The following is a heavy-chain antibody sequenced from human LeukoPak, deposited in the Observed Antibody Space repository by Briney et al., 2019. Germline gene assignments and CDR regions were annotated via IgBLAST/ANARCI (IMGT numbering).Heavy chain of an antibody. Sequence: ASVKVSCKASGYTFTGYYIHWVRQAPGQGLEWMGWINPNSGGTNYAQKFQGRVTVTRDTSISTAYMELSRLRSDDTAVYYCARAMKDIVVVPAFDYWGQGTLVTVSS. CDR3: ARAMKDIVVVPAFDY. J-gene: IGHJ4*02. CDR1: GYTFTGYY. D-gene: IGHD2-2*01. CDR2: INPNSGGT. V-gene: IGHV1-2*02.